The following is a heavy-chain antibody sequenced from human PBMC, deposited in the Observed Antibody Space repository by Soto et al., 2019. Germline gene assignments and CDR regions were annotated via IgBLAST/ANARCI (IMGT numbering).Heavy chain of an antibody. J-gene: IGHJ6*02. D-gene: IGHD6-19*01. CDR2: ISYDGSNK. V-gene: IGHV3-30-3*01. CDR3: ASTVAGRGVYYYGMDV. Sequence: PGGSLRLSCAASGFTFSSYSMHWVRQAPGKGLEWVAVISYDGSNKYYADSVKGRFTISRDNSKNTLYLQMNSLRAEDTAAYYCASTVAGRGVYYYGMDVWGQGTTVTVSS. CDR1: GFTFSSYS.